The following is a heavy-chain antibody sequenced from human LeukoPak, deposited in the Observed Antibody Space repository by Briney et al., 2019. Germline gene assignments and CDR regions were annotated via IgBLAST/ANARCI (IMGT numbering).Heavy chain of an antibody. D-gene: IGHD1-14*01. J-gene: IGHJ4*02. CDR3: ARGPPHLSDY. V-gene: IGHV3-21*01. CDR2: ISPSTSDI. Sequence: GGSLRLSCTASGFTFSRYNMNWVRQAPGKGLEWVSSISPSTSDIHYADSVKGRFTISRDNAKNSLYLQMNSLRAEDTALYYCARGPPHLSDYWGQGTLVTVSS. CDR1: GFTFSRYN.